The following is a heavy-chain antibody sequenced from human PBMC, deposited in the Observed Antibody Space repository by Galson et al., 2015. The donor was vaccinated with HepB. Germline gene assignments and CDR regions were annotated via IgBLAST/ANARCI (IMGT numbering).Heavy chain of an antibody. CDR1: GFTFSSYA. D-gene: IGHD2-8*01. J-gene: IGHJ5*02. CDR3: ARDARDIVLMVYARTYNWFDP. Sequence: SLRLSCAASGFTFSSYAMHWVRQAPGKGLEWVAVISYDGSNKYYADSVKGRFTISRDNSKNTLYLQMNSLRAEDTAVYYCARDARDIVLMVYARTYNWFDPWGQGTLVTVSS. V-gene: IGHV3-30-3*01. CDR2: ISYDGSNK.